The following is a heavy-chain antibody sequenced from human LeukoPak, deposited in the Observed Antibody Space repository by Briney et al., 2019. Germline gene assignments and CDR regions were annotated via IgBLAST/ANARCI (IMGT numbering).Heavy chain of an antibody. D-gene: IGHD1-7*01. CDR1: GGSISSGDYY. J-gene: IGHJ4*02. Sequence: SQTLSLTCTVSGGSISSGDYYWRWIRQPPGKGLEWIGYIYYSGSTYYNPSLKSRVTISVDTSKNQFSLKLSSVTAADTAVYYCARVEAMELFDYWDQGTLVTVSS. CDR3: ARVEAMELFDY. CDR2: IYYSGST. V-gene: IGHV4-30-4*01.